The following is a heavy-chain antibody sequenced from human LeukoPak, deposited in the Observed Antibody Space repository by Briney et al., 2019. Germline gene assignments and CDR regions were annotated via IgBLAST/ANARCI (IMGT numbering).Heavy chain of an antibody. V-gene: IGHV3-73*01. Sequence: GGSLRLSCATSGFTFSGSAIHWVRQSSGKGLEWVGQIDKKDKGYATATAYAASVTGRFTISRDDSINTAYLQMKSLRTEDTALYYCTRDSGTYNWFDPWGQGTLVTVSS. J-gene: IGHJ5*02. CDR1: GFTFSGSA. CDR3: TRDSGTYNWFDP. CDR2: IDKKDKGYATAT. D-gene: IGHD1-26*01.